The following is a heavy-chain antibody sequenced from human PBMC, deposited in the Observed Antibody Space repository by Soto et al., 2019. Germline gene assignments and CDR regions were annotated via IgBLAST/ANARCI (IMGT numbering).Heavy chain of an antibody. V-gene: IGHV3-7*01. CDR2: IKLDGSQK. CDR3: ARGQTTTY. Sequence: EVQLVESGGGFVQPGGSLRLSCAASGFTFSNYWMTWVRQAPGKGLEWVANIKLDGSQKYYVDSVKGRFTVSRDNAKNSLYLQLNSLRAEDTAVYYCARGQTTTYWGQGTLVTVSS. CDR1: GFTFSNYW. J-gene: IGHJ4*02. D-gene: IGHD1-7*01.